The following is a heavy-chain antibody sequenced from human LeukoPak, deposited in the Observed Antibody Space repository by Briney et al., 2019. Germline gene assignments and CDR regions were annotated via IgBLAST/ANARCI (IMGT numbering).Heavy chain of an antibody. D-gene: IGHD2-2*01. CDR3: ARVESGACSNSRCRNIDF. Sequence: GGSLRLSCAGSGFTFSKYWLHWVRQAPGKGLVLVSRINTDGSDTSYADFVKGRFTISRDNAKNTLYLQMSSLRAEDTAVYYCARVESGACSNSRCRNIDFWGQGTLVTVSS. V-gene: IGHV3-74*01. J-gene: IGHJ4*02. CDR1: GFTFSKYW. CDR2: INTDGSDT.